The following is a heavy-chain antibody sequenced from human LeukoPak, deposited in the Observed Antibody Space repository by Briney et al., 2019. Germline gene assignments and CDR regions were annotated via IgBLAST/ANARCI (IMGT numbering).Heavy chain of an antibody. CDR3: AGLLGPWYIGY. CDR1: GGSVSSGSYY. V-gene: IGHV4-61*01. CDR2: MHYSGST. J-gene: IGHJ4*02. Sequence: KSSETLSLTCTVSGGSVSSGSYYWTWIRQPPGKGPEYIGYMHYSGSTNYNPSLKSRVTISLDTSKNQFSLKLSSVTAADTAVYYCAGLLGPWYIGYWGQGTLVTVSS. D-gene: IGHD1-14*01.